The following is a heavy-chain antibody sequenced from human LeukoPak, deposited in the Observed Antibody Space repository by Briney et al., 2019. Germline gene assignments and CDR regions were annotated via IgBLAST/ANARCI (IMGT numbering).Heavy chain of an antibody. J-gene: IGHJ4*02. CDR1: GFTFSSYA. D-gene: IGHD3-22*01. CDR3: AKDQLALNYYDSSGSRIDY. CDR2: ISGSFGST. Sequence: QAGGSLRLSCAASGFTFSSYAMSWVRQAPGKGLEWVSAISGSFGSTYYADSVKGRFTISRDNSKNTLYLQMNSLRAEDTAVYYCAKDQLALNYYDSSGSRIDYWGQGTLVTVSS. V-gene: IGHV3-23*01.